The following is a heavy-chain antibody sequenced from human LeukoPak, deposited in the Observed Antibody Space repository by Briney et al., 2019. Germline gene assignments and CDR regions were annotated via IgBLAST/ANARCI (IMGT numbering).Heavy chain of an antibody. J-gene: IGHJ3*02. Sequence: SGPALLKPTQTLTLTCTFSGFSLNTSDMCVSWMRQLPGKALEWLARIDWDDDIFYSTSQKTNLTISQDTSKNQVVLTMTNMDTVDTATYYCARIPISARRYCTNGVCDGFDIWGQGTMVTVSS. CDR3: ARIPISARRYCTNGVCDGFDI. D-gene: IGHD2-8*01. CDR2: IDWDDDI. CDR1: GFSLNTSDMC. V-gene: IGHV2-70*17.